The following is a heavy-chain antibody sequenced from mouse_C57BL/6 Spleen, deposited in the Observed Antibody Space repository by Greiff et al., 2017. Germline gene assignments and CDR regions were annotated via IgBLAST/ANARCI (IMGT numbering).Heavy chain of an antibody. J-gene: IGHJ3*01. D-gene: IGHD1-1*01. CDR1: GYTFTEYT. Sequence: VQLQQSGAELVKPGASVKLSCKASGYTFTEYTIHWVKQRSGQGLEWIGWFYPGSGSIKYNEKFKDKATLTADKSSSTVYMELSRLTSEDSAVXFCARHPNYYGSSGPAWFAYWGQGTLVTVSA. V-gene: IGHV1-62-2*01. CDR2: FYPGSGSI. CDR3: ARHPNYYGSSGPAWFAY.